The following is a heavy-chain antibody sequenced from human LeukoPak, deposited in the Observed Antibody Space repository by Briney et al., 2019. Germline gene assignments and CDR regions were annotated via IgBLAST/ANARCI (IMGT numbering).Heavy chain of an antibody. Sequence: ASVKVSCKASGYTFTSYYMHWVRQAPGQGLEWMGIINPSGGSTSYAQKFQGRVTMTRDTSTSTVYMELSSLRSEDTAVYYCXXXXYSNDPFYYFDYWGQGTLVTVSS. CDR3: XXXXYSNDPFYYFDY. V-gene: IGHV1-46*01. CDR1: GYTFTSYY. J-gene: IGHJ4*02. CDR2: INPSGGST. D-gene: IGHD4-11*01.